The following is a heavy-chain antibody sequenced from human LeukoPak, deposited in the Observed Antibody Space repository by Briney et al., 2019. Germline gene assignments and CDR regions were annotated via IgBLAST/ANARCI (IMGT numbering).Heavy chain of an antibody. Sequence: PSETLSLTCAVSDDSFSSHYWTWIRQPPGKGLGWIGYISYIGSTNYNPSLKSRVTISIDTSKNEFSLKLTSVTAGDTAVYYCARDLVTVTKGFDIWGQGTMVTVSS. CDR2: ISYIGST. V-gene: IGHV4-59*11. D-gene: IGHD4-17*01. J-gene: IGHJ3*02. CDR3: ARDLVTVTKGFDI. CDR1: DDSFSSHY.